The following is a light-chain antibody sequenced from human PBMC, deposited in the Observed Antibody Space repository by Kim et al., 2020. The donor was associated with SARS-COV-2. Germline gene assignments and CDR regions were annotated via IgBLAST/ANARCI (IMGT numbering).Light chain of an antibody. CDR1: SSNIGSNT. V-gene: IGLV1-44*01. J-gene: IGLJ2*01. CDR3: ATYDDSLNGVV. CDR2: SNN. Sequence: QAVVTQPPSASGTPGQRVTISCSGSSSNIGSNTVNWYQQLAGTAPKLLIYSNNQRPSGVPDRFSGSASGTSASLAISGLQSEDEADYYCATYDDSLNGVVFGGGTQLTVL.